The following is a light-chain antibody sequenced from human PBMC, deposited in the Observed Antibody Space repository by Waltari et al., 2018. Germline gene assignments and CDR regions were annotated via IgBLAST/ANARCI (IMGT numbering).Light chain of an antibody. CDR1: RSDIGASNF. Sequence: QSVLTQPASVSGSPGQSNTISCTGTRSDIGASNFVPWFQQLPGQAPRLLISEATKRPSGVSYRFSGSKSGNTASLSISDLQAEDEADYYCCSYVGGSRVLFGGGTKLTV. V-gene: IGLV2-23*01. CDR2: EAT. CDR3: CSYVGGSRVL. J-gene: IGLJ2*01.